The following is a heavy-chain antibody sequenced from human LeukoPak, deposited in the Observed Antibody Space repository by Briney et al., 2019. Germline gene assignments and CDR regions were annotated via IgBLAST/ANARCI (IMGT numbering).Heavy chain of an antibody. D-gene: IGHD3-10*01. CDR1: GFTFSSYG. J-gene: IGHJ1*01. CDR2: IWYDGSNK. CDR3: ARALGSGSYYRPYFQH. Sequence: GRSLRLSCAASGFTFSSYGIHWVRQAPGKGLEWVADIWYDGSNKYYADSVKGRFTISRDNSKNTLFLHMYTLRAEDTAVYYCARALGSGSYYRPYFQHWGQGTLVTVSS. V-gene: IGHV3-33*01.